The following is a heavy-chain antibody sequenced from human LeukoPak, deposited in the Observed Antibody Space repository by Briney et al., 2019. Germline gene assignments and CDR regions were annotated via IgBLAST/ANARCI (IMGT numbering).Heavy chain of an antibody. J-gene: IGHJ3*02. D-gene: IGHD2-2*01. V-gene: IGHV4-61*02. CDR3: VKSNSRYQPWTLDI. Sequence: SETLSLTCTVSGGSISSGSYYWSWIRQPAGKGLEWIGRIYTSGSTHYNPSLKSRVTISVDTSKNQFSLKLNSVTAADTAMYYCVKSNSRYQPWTLDIWGRGTMVTVSS. CDR1: GGSISSGSYY. CDR2: IYTSGST.